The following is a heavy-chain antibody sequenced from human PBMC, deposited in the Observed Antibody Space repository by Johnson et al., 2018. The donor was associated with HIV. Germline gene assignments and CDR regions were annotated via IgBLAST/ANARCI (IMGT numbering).Heavy chain of an antibody. V-gene: IGHV3-9*01. CDR1: GFTFDDYA. J-gene: IGHJ3*02. Sequence: VQLVESGGGLVQPGRSLRLSCAASGFTFDDYAMHWVRQAPGKGLEWVSGISWNSVSIGYADSVKGRFTISRDNAKNSLYLQMNSLRAEDTALYYCAKDIVYYGSGFDAFDIWGQGTMVTVSS. CDR2: ISWNSVSI. CDR3: AKDIVYYGSGFDAFDI. D-gene: IGHD3-10*01.